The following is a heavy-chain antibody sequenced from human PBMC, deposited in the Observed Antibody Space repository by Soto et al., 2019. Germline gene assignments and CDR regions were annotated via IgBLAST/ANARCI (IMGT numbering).Heavy chain of an antibody. J-gene: IGHJ4*02. D-gene: IGHD6-13*01. V-gene: IGHV1-18*01. CDR1: GYTFTNHG. CDR2: ISPYNGDT. Sequence: QVQLVQSGAEVRESGASVKVSCKASGYTFTNHGISWVRQAPGEGLEWMGWISPYNGDTNNAQKFQGRVTMTTDTPTNTGFMELTRLTSDDTAVYYCARGGISSSEGLDYWGQETLVTVSS. CDR3: ARGGISSSEGLDY.